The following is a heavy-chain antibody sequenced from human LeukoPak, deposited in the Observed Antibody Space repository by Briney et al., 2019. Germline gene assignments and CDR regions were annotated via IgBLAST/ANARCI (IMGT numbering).Heavy chain of an antibody. CDR3: ARGLRSSSWYQTAYYYYYMDV. CDR1: GYTFTSYG. Sequence: AASVKVSCKASGYTFTSYGISWVRQAPGQGLEWMGWISAYNGNTNYAQKLQGRVTMTTDTSTSTAYMELRSLRSDDTAVYYCARGLRSSSWYQTAYYYYYMDVWGKGTTVTVSS. D-gene: IGHD6-13*01. V-gene: IGHV1-18*01. J-gene: IGHJ6*03. CDR2: ISAYNGNT.